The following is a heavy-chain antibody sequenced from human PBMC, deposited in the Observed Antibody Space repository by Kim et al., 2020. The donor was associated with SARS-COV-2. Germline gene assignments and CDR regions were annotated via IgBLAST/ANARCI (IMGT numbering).Heavy chain of an antibody. V-gene: IGHV3-15*01. J-gene: IGHJ4*01. CDR3: TTEDVVRGVTPFDY. D-gene: IGHD3-10*01. Sequence: AAPVKGRFTISRDDSKNTLYLQMNSLKTDDTAVYYCTTEDVVRGVTPFDYWGHGTLVTVSS.